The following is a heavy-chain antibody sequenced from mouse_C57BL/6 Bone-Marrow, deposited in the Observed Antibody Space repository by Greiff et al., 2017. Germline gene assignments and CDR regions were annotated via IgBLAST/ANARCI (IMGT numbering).Heavy chain of an antibody. V-gene: IGHV1-64*01. CDR3: ASSYYSNYYAIDY. Sequence: QVQLQQPGAELVKPGASVKLSCKASGYTFTSYWMHWVKQRPGQGLEWIGMIHPNSGSTNYNEKFKSKATLTVDKSSISAYMQLISLTSEDSAVYYSASSYYSNYYAIDYWGQGTSVTVSS. J-gene: IGHJ4*01. CDR2: IHPNSGST. CDR1: GYTFTSYW. D-gene: IGHD2-5*01.